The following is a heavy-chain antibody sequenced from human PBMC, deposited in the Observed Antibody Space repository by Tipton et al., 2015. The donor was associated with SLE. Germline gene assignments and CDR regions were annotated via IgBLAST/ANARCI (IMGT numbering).Heavy chain of an antibody. D-gene: IGHD3-22*01. CDR1: GYRFTSHW. CDR3: SRRFSDSSGYKYFFDY. J-gene: IGHJ4*02. V-gene: IGHV5-51*01. Sequence: QSGPEVKEPGESLKISCKGSGYRFTSHWIAWVRQMPGKGLEWMGIIYPGDSDTRYSPSFQGQVTISVDKSISTAYLQWSSLQASDTAMYYCSRRFSDSSGYKYFFDYWGQGTQVTVSS. CDR2: IYPGDSDT.